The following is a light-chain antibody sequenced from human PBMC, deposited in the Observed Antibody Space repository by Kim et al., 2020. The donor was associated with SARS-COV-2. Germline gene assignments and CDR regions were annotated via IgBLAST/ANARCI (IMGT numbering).Light chain of an antibody. V-gene: IGLV7-43*01. CDR3: LLYYGGAQV. CDR2: NTS. J-gene: IGLJ3*02. Sequence: QAVVNQEPSLTVSPGGTVTLTCASSTGAVTSGYYPNWFQQKPGQAPRALIFNTSNKYSWTPARFSGSLLGGKAALTVSGVQPEDEAEYYCLLYYGGAQVFGGGTQLTVL. CDR1: TGAVTSGYY.